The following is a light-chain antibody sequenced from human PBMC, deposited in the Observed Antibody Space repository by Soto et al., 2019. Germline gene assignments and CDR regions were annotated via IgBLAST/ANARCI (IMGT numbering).Light chain of an antibody. CDR2: EGS. V-gene: IGLV2-23*01. J-gene: IGLJ3*02. Sequence: QSALTPPASVSGSPGQSITISCTGTSSDVGSYNLVSWYQQHPRKAPKLMIYEGSKRPSGVSNRFSGSKSGNTASLTISGLQAEDEADYYCSSYAGSSTLVFGGGTKVTVL. CDR3: SSYAGSSTLV. CDR1: SSDVGSYNL.